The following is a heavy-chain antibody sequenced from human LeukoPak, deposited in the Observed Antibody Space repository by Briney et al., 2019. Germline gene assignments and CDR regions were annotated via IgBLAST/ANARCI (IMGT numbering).Heavy chain of an antibody. CDR3: ARNFSIPIFGVVRNNWFDP. CDR1: GYSIISPYY. CDR2: NYHSGST. Sequence: SETLSLTCAVPGYSIISPYYWGWLRQPPRQRTEWNCGNYHSGSTHDNPSIKSRVTISVDTSKIQFSLKLGSVSAADTAVYYCARNFSIPIFGVVRNNWFDPWGQGTLVTVCS. J-gene: IGHJ5*02. V-gene: IGHV4-38-2*01. D-gene: IGHD3-3*01.